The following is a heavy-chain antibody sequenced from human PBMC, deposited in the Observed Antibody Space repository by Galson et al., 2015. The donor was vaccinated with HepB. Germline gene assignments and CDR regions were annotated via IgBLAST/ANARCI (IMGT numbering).Heavy chain of an antibody. CDR3: ARGDPYCSGGSCYSGDIYYYYYMDV. D-gene: IGHD2-15*01. CDR2: IIPIFGTA. Sequence: SVKVSCKASGGTFSSYAISWVRQAPGQGLEWMGGIIPIFGTANYAQKFQGRVTITADESTSTAYMELSSLRSEDTAVYYCARGDPYCSGGSCYSGDIYYYYYMDVWGKGTTVTVSS. J-gene: IGHJ6*03. V-gene: IGHV1-69*13. CDR1: GGTFSSYA.